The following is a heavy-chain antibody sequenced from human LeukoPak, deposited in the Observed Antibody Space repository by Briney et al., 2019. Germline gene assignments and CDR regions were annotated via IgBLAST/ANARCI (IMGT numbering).Heavy chain of an antibody. D-gene: IGHD2-2*01. CDR2: ISISSFYI. CDR1: GFTFSAYA. Sequence: PGGSLRLSCAASGFTFSAYAMTWVRQTPGKGLEWVSSISISSFYIYYADSVKGRFTISRDNAKNSLYLQMNGLRAEDTAVYYCARDPSPRTSYYYYYMDVWGKGTTVTVSS. J-gene: IGHJ6*03. V-gene: IGHV3-21*01. CDR3: ARDPSPRTSYYYYYMDV.